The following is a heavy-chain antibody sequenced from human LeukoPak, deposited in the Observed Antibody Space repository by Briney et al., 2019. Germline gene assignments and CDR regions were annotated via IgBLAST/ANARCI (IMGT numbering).Heavy chain of an antibody. D-gene: IGHD1-26*01. J-gene: IGHJ3*02. Sequence: GGSLRLSCAASGFTFSNNWMTWVRQAPGKGLEWVASVKKDASEKYYVDSVKGRFTISRDNAKNSLYLQMNSLRVEDTAVYYCASRVVEGSFIWGQGTMVTVSS. CDR1: GFTFSNNW. CDR2: VKKDASEK. CDR3: ASRVVEGSFI. V-gene: IGHV3-7*01.